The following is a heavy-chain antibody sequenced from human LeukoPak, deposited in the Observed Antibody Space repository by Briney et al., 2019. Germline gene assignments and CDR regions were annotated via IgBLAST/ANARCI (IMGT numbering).Heavy chain of an antibody. CDR1: GGSIGSSTYY. V-gene: IGHV4-39*01. J-gene: IGHJ4*02. CDR2: IYYSGST. CDR3: ARQAYCSSTSCYKLDQ. D-gene: IGHD2-2*02. Sequence: NPSETLSLTCTVSGGSIGSSTYYWGWIRQPPGQGLEWIGSIYYSGSTYYNPSLKSRVTISVDTSKNQFSLRLNSMTAADTSVYYCARQAYCSSTSCYKLDQWGQGTLVTVSS.